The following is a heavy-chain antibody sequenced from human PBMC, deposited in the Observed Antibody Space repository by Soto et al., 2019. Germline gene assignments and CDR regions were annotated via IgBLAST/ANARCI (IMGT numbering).Heavy chain of an antibody. CDR2: IYWDDDK. Sequence: QITLKESGPTLVKPTQTLTLTCTFSGFSLSTSGVGVGWIRHPPGKALEWLAVIYWDDDKRSSSSLKSRLTITKDPSKNQVVLTMTNMDPVDTSTYYCAHHPYYGLAPYSFDYWGQGILVTVSS. CDR3: AHHPYYGLAPYSFDY. CDR1: GFSLSTSGVG. D-gene: IGHD3-10*01. J-gene: IGHJ4*02. V-gene: IGHV2-5*02.